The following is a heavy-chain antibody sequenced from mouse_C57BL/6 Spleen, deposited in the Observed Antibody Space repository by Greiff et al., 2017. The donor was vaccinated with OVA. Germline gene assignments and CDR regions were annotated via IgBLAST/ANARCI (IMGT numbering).Heavy chain of an antibody. CDR2: IRSKSNNYAT. J-gene: IGHJ4*01. Sequence: EVKLVESGGGLVQPKGSLKLSCAASGFSFNTYAMNWVRQAPGKGLEWVARIRSKSNNYATYYADSVKDRFTISRDDSESMLYLQMNNLKTEDTAMYYCVISTYDFYAMDYWGQGTSVTVSS. V-gene: IGHV10-1*01. D-gene: IGHD2-10*02. CDR3: VISTYDFYAMDY. CDR1: GFSFNTYA.